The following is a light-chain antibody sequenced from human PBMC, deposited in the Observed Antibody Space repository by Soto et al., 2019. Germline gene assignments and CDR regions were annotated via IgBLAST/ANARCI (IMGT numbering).Light chain of an antibody. CDR3: QQYDNLPPWT. J-gene: IGKJ1*01. CDR1: QTIGTY. CDR2: GAS. V-gene: IGKV3-15*01. Sequence: EIVMTQSPAPLSVSPGESATLSCKASQTIGTYLAWYQQKPGQAPRLLIYGASTRATGVPARFSGGVSGTEYTLTISSLQSEDFAIYHCQQYDNLPPWTFGQGTKVEIK.